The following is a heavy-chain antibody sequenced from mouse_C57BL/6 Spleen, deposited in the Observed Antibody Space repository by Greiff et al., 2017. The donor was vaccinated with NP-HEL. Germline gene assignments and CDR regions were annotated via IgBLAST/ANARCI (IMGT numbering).Heavy chain of an antibody. CDR3: ARDCPYYYGSSSYFDY. J-gene: IGHJ2*01. CDR2: IYPGDGDT. CDR1: GYAFSSYW. V-gene: IGHV1-80*01. D-gene: IGHD1-1*01. Sequence: QVQLQQSGAELVKPGASVKISCKASGYAFSSYWMNWVKQRPGKGLEWIGQIYPGDGDTNYNGKFKGKATLTADKSSSTAYMQLSSLTSEDSAVYSCARDCPYYYGSSSYFDYWGQGTTLTVSS.